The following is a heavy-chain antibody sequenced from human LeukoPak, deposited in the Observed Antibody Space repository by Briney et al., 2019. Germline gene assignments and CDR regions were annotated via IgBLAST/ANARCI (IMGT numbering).Heavy chain of an antibody. V-gene: IGHV3-74*01. J-gene: IGHJ4*02. D-gene: IGHD3-22*01. CDR1: GFSFSTYW. Sequence: GGSLRLSCAASGFSFSTYWMHWVRQAPGKGLVWLSRINTDGSGTNYADSVKGRFTVSRDNAKNTLYLQMNSLRAEDTAVYFCAGYYYDSRGYFAHDYWSQGTLVIVSS. CDR2: INTDGSGT. CDR3: AGYYYDSRGYFAHDY.